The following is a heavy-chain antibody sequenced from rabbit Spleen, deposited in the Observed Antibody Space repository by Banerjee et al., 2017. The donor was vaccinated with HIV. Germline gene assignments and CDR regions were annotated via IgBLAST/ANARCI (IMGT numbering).Heavy chain of an antibody. Sequence: VESEGGLVQPGASLTLTCTASGFSFSSSYDMCWVRQAPGKGLEWIGCIYSDSGYTYYASWAKGRFTISNPSSTTVTLQMTSLTAADTATYFCTRDSGYGGYDFAYYFDLWGQGTLVTVS. V-gene: IGHV1S40*01. CDR2: IYSDSGYT. J-gene: IGHJ4*01. D-gene: IGHD6-1*01. CDR1: GFSFSSSYD. CDR3: TRDSGYGGYDFAYYFDL.